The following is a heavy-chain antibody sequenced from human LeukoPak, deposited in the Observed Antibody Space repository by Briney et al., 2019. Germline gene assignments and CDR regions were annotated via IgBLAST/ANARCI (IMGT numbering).Heavy chain of an antibody. D-gene: IGHD6-19*01. CDR2: ISSSRSYI. J-gene: IGHJ4*02. V-gene: IGHV3-21*01. CDR3: ARRSRGYSSGWYFDY. CDR1: GFTFSSYS. Sequence: GGSLRLSCAASGFTFSSYSMNWVRQAPGKGLEWVSSISSSRSYIYYADSVKGRFTISRDNAKNSLYLQMNSLRAEDTAVYYCARRSRGYSSGWYFDYWGQGTLVTVSS.